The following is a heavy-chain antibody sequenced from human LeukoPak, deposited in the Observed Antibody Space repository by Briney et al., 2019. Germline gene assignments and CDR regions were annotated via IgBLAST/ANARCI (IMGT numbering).Heavy chain of an antibody. D-gene: IGHD1-26*01. J-gene: IGHJ4*02. V-gene: IGHV4-59*08. CDR1: GGSISSYC. CDR3: ARHTVGATLGYYFDY. CDR2: IYYSGST. Sequence: SETLSLTCTVSGGSISSYCWSWVRQPPGKGLEWVGYIYYSGSTNYNPSLKSRVTISVDTSKNQFSLKLSSVTAADTAVYYCARHTVGATLGYYFDYWGQGTLVTVSS.